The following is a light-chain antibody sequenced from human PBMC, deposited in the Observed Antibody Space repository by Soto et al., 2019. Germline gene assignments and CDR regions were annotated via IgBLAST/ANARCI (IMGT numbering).Light chain of an antibody. CDR2: HVS. CDR1: SSDVGGYDY. Sequence: QSVLTQPASVSGSPGQSITIPCTGTSSDVGGYDYVSWYQQHPGKAPKLMIYHVSNRPPAVSYRFSGSKSGNTASLTISALPAEDEADYSCISYTTSSTYVSGTGTKVTVL. CDR3: ISYTTSSTYV. V-gene: IGLV2-14*01. J-gene: IGLJ1*01.